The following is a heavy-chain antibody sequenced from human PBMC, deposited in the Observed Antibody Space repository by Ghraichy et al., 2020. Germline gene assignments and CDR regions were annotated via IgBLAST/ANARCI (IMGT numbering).Heavy chain of an antibody. J-gene: IGHJ4*02. CDR1: GFTFSSYG. CDR2: ISYDGSNK. V-gene: IGHV3-30*18. CDR3: AKPTAWFGELEGYFDY. Sequence: GGSLRLSCAASGFTFSSYGMHWVRQAPGKGLEWVAVISYDGSNKYYADSVKGRFTISRDNSKNTLYLQMNSLRAEDTAVYYCAKPTAWFGELEGYFDYWGQGTLVTVSS. D-gene: IGHD3-10*01.